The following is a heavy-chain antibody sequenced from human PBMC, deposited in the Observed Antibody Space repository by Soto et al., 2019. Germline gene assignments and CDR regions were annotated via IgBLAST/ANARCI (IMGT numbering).Heavy chain of an antibody. V-gene: IGHV6-1*01. CDR3: ARSSSGWGWDYYGMDV. D-gene: IGHD6-19*01. Sequence: TLSLTCAISGYSVSSNSAAWNWIRQSPTRGLEWLGRTYYRSKWYNYDAVSVKSRITINPDTTKKQFSLQLNSVTPEDTAVYYCARSSSGWGWDYYGMDVWGQGTPVTVSS. J-gene: IGHJ6*02. CDR2: TYYRSKWYN. CDR1: GYSVSSNSAA.